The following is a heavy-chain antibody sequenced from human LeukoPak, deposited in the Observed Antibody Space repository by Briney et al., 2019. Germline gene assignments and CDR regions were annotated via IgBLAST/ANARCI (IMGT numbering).Heavy chain of an antibody. Sequence: SETLSLTCTVSGSSISSHSWGWVRQPPGEGLEWIGYDSNSGNINYNPALKSRVTISVDTSKNQFSLKLSSVTAADTAVYYCASTGRVAATKYYFDYWGQGTLVTVSS. CDR2: DSNSGNI. CDR3: ASTGRVAATKYYFDY. CDR1: GSSISSHS. D-gene: IGHD2-15*01. V-gene: IGHV4-59*11. J-gene: IGHJ4*02.